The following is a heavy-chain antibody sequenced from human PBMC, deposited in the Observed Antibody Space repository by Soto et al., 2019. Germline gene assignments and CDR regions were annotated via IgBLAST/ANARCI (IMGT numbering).Heavy chain of an antibody. V-gene: IGHV3-33*01. CDR3: ASSSKGSGLGY. D-gene: IGHD6-19*01. Sequence: GGSLRLSCAASGFTFSSYGMHWVRQAPGKGLEWVAVIWYDGSNKYYADSVKGRFTISRDNSKNTLYLQMNSLRAEDTAVYYCASSSKGSGLGYWGQGTLVTVSS. CDR2: IWYDGSNK. CDR1: GFTFSSYG. J-gene: IGHJ4*02.